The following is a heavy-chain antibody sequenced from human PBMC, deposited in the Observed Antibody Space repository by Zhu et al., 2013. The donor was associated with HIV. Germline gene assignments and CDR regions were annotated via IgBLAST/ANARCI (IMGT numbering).Heavy chain of an antibody. Sequence: QVQLQQWGAGLLKPSETLSLTCAVYGGSFSGYYWSWIRQPPGKGLEWIGEINHSGSTNYNPSLKSRVTISVDTSKNQFSLKLSSVTAADTAVYYCARGPKRTLLRRGAFDIWGQGTMVTVSS. J-gene: IGHJ3*02. D-gene: IGHD2-15*01. CDR2: INHSGST. CDR3: ARGPKRTLLRRGAFDI. V-gene: IGHV4-34*01. CDR1: GGSFSGYY.